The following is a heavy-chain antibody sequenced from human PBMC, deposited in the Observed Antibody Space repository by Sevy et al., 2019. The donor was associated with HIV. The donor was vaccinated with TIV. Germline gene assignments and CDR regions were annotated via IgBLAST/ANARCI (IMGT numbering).Heavy chain of an antibody. CDR2: LSFGCVKI. CDR3: AREGCTRPHDY. D-gene: IGHD2-8*01. J-gene: IGHJ4*02. CDR1: GFAFYDYS. V-gene: IGHV3-23*01. Sequence: GGSLRLSCAASGFAFYDYSMSWIHQAPGKGLEWVATLSFGCVKINYADSVKGRFTISRDNSKNSFYLQMDNLRVEDTALYYCAREGCTRPHDYWGQGTRVTVSS.